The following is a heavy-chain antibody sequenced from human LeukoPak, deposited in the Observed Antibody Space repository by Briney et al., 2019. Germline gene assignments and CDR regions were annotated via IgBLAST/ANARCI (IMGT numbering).Heavy chain of an antibody. CDR2: LHYSGST. Sequence: SETLSLTCTVSGGSISSYYWSWIRQPPGKGLEWIGCLHYSGSTNYNPSLKSRVTMSVGTSNNQISLKLTSVTAADTAVYYCARCLRLSNWFDPWGQGILVTVSS. D-gene: IGHD2/OR15-2a*01. V-gene: IGHV4-59*08. J-gene: IGHJ5*02. CDR3: ARCLRLSNWFDP. CDR1: GGSISSYY.